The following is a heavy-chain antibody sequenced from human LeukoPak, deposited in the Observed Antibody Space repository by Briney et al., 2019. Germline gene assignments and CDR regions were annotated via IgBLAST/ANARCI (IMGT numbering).Heavy chain of an antibody. CDR3: AKTQHGGRSSWFLFGY. Sequence: GGSLRLSCAASGFTFSSYAMSWVRQAPGKGLEWVSAISGSGGSTYYADSVKGRFSISRDNSKNTLYLQMNSLRAEDTAVYYCAKTQHGGRSSWFLFGYWGQGTLVTVSS. D-gene: IGHD6-13*01. CDR1: GFTFSSYA. V-gene: IGHV3-23*01. CDR2: ISGSGGST. J-gene: IGHJ4*02.